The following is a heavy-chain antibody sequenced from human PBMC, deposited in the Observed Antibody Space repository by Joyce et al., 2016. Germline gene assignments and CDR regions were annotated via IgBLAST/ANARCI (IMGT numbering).Heavy chain of an antibody. CDR2: ISGNGGTI. Sequence: EVQLLESGGGLVQPGRSLRLSCAASGFTLRSYAMSWVRQAPGKGLEWVSAISGNGGTISNGDSVKGRFTISRDNSRSTLFLQISSLRVEDTAVFYCARRNTRLGNAFEVWGRGTTVAVSP. J-gene: IGHJ3*01. CDR3: ARRNTRLGNAFEV. V-gene: IGHV3-23*01. D-gene: IGHD2-2*02. CDR1: GFTLRSYA.